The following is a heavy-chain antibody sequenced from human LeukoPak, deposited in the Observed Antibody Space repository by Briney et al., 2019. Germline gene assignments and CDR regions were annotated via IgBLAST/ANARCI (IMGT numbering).Heavy chain of an antibody. Sequence: SETLSLTCAVNGGSFSGYYWTWIRQPPGKGLEWIGEINHSGATNYSPPLNSRVTISVDTSKSQFSLKLTSVTAADTAVYYCARGSSLGQIYYFDSDFCLDHWGQGTLVTVSS. D-gene: IGHD3-22*01. J-gene: IGHJ4*02. CDR3: ARGSSLGQIYYFDSDFCLDH. CDR2: INHSGAT. CDR1: GGSFSGYY. V-gene: IGHV4-34*01.